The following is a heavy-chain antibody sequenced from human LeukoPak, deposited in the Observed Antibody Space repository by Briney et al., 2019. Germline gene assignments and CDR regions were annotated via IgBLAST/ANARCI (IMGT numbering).Heavy chain of an antibody. J-gene: IGHJ3*02. Sequence: GGSLRLSCAASGFNFSTFALHWVRQAPGKGLEWVALISHNAHFKYYADSVKGRFTVSRDTSKNMLHLQMDSLRTEETALYYCAREMRLPHNEILNDRRAFDIWGQGTMVTVSS. CDR1: GFNFSTFA. V-gene: IGHV3-30*04. D-gene: IGHD3-9*01. CDR3: AREMRLPHNEILNDRRAFDI. CDR2: ISHNAHFK.